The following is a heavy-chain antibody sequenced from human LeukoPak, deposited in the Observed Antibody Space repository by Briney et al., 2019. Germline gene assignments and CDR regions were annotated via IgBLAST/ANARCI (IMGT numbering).Heavy chain of an antibody. Sequence: GRSLRLSCAASGFTFDNYAMHWVRQAPGKGLEWVSGIAWNSGNTGFADSVKGRFTISRDNAKNSLYLQMNSLRAEDTAVYYCARDRLRGSFDYWGQGTLVTVSS. V-gene: IGHV3-9*01. D-gene: IGHD1-26*01. CDR3: ARDRLRGSFDY. CDR2: IAWNSGNT. CDR1: GFTFDNYA. J-gene: IGHJ4*02.